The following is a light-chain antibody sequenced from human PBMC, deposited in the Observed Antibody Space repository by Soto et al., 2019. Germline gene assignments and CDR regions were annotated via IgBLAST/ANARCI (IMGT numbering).Light chain of an antibody. V-gene: IGKV1-5*03. CDR2: RAS. J-gene: IGKJ1*01. CDR1: QSITDW. Sequence: DIQMTQSPSTLSAFVGDRVTITCRASQSITDWLAWYQQKPGKAPNLLIYRASSLESGVPSRFSGSGYGAQFSLTISSLQPDVFATYYCQQYNGTFGQGTKVEIK. CDR3: QQYNGT.